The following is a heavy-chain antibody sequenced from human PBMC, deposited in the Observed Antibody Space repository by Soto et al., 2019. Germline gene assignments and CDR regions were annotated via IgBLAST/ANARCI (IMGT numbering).Heavy chain of an antibody. J-gene: IGHJ2*01. CDR3: ERKSQAAMVGVRLVAL. Sequence: TLSLTCTVSGGSISSGGYYWSWIRQHPGKGLEWIGYIYYSGSTYYNPSLKSRVTISVDTSKNQFSLKLSSVTAADTAVYYAERKSQAAMVGVRLVALWGRAT. D-gene: IGHD5-18*01. CDR1: GGSISSGGYY. V-gene: IGHV4-31*03. CDR2: IYYSGST.